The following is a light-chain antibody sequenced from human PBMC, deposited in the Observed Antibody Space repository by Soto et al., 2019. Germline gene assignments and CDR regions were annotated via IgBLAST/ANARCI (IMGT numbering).Light chain of an antibody. J-gene: IGKJ4*01. V-gene: IGKV3-11*01. Sequence: EIVLTQFPATLSLSPGDGATLSCRASQSVSSYLAWYQQKRGQAPRLLIYDSSNRATGIPARFSGSGSGTDFSLIISSLEPEAFAVYYCQQRSVWPLTFGGGTKVEIK. CDR3: QQRSVWPLT. CDR2: DSS. CDR1: QSVSSY.